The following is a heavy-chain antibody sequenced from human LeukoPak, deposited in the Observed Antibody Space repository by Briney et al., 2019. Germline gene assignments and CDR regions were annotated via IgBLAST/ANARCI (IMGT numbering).Heavy chain of an antibody. CDR1: GITFSGYS. Sequence: GGSLRLSCVVSGITFSGYSMIWVRQAPGKGLEWLSFMTTSGNTIFYAESVKERFTISRDNAKKTLYLQMNSLRDEGTAVYYCARVGGATTVTMYFEYWGQGTLVTVSS. CDR3: ARVGGATTVTMYFEY. CDR2: MTTSGNTI. V-gene: IGHV3-48*02. J-gene: IGHJ4*02. D-gene: IGHD1-26*01.